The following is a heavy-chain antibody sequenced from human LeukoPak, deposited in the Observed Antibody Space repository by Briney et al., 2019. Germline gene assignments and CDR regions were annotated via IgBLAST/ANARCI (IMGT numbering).Heavy chain of an antibody. J-gene: IGHJ5*02. V-gene: IGHV4-59*01. CDR3: VSNYYHNSGFFDH. D-gene: IGHD3-22*01. Sequence: PSETLSLTCTLSGGSISDYFWSCIRQPPGKRLEWSGYIFYTGDTNYNPSLKSRATISIDTSKNQFSLKLRSVTAADTAVYFCVSNYYHNSGFFDHWGQGTLVTVSP. CDR2: IFYTGDT. CDR1: GGSISDYF.